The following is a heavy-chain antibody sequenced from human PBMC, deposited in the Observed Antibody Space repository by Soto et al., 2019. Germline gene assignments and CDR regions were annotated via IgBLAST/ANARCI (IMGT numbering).Heavy chain of an antibody. CDR1: GFTFSSYA. Sequence: GGSLRLSCAASGFTFSSYAMHWVRQAPGKGLEWVAVISYDGSNKYYADSVKGRFTISRDNSKNTLYLQMNSLRAEDTAVYYCARDRDRRDGYSYGYPDYWGQGTLVTVSS. CDR3: ARDRDRRDGYSYGYPDY. V-gene: IGHV3-30*04. J-gene: IGHJ4*02. CDR2: ISYDGSNK. D-gene: IGHD5-18*01.